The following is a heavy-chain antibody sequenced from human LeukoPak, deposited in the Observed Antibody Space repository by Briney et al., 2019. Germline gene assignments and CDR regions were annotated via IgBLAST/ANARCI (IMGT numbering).Heavy chain of an antibody. J-gene: IGHJ3*02. D-gene: IGHD3-16*02. CDR3: ASLYDDYVWGSYRYEDAFDI. CDR2: INPSGGST. Sequence: ASVKVSCKASGYTFTSYYMHWVRQAPGQGLEWMGIINPSGGSTSYAQKFQGRVTMTRERSTSTVHMELSSLRSEDTAVYYCASLYDDYVWGSYRYEDAFDIWGQGTMVTVSS. V-gene: IGHV1-46*01. CDR1: GYTFTSYY.